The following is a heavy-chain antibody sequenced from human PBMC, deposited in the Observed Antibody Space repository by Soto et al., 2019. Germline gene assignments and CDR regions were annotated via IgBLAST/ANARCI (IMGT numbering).Heavy chain of an antibody. J-gene: IGHJ6*02. CDR3: ARGSVSSGWYVTPHYYYYGMDV. V-gene: IGHV3-21*01. Sequence: PGGSLRLSCAASGFTFSSYSMNWVRQAPGKGLEWVSSISSSSSYIYYADSVKGRFTISRDNAKNSLYLQMNSLGAEDTAVYYCARGSVSSGWYVTPHYYYYGMDVWGQGTTVTVSS. CDR2: ISSSSSYI. D-gene: IGHD6-19*01. CDR1: GFTFSSYS.